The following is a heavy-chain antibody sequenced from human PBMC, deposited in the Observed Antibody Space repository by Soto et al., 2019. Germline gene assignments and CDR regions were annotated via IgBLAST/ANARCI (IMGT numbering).Heavy chain of an antibody. CDR2: ISYDGSNK. V-gene: IGHV3-30-3*01. CDR3: AKDGGSVCSGGTCYFQAPDY. CDR1: GFTFSSYA. Sequence: GGSLRLSCAASGFTFSSYAMHWVRQAPGKGLEWVAVISYDGSNKYYADSVKGRFTISRDNSKNTLSVQMDSLRVEDTALYYCAKDGGSVCSGGTCYFQAPDYWGQGTLVTVS. J-gene: IGHJ4*02. D-gene: IGHD2-8*02.